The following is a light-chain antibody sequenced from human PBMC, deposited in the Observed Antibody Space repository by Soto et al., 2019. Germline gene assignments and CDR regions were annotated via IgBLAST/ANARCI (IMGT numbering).Light chain of an antibody. CDR3: QQYNTSPRT. CDR1: QTVRNNY. V-gene: IGKV3-20*01. CDR2: DAS. Sequence: EFVLTQSPGTLSLSPGERATLSCRASQTVRNNYLAWYQQKPGQAPRLLIYDASNRATGIPDRFSGSGSGTDFTLTISRLEPEDFAVYYCQQYNTSPRTFGQGTKVDIK. J-gene: IGKJ1*01.